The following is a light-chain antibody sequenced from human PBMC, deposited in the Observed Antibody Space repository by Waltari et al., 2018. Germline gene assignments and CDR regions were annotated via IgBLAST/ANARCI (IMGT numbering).Light chain of an antibody. J-gene: IGLJ1*01. Sequence: QSALTQPRSVSGSPGQSVTISCAGTSSDVGGYKYVPWYQQHPGKAPKLMISDVTQRPSGVPGRFSGSKSGTTASLTISGLQAEDEAEYYCCSYAGGSYVFGTGTKVTVL. V-gene: IGLV2-11*01. CDR1: SSDVGGYKY. CDR2: DVT. CDR3: CSYAGGSYV.